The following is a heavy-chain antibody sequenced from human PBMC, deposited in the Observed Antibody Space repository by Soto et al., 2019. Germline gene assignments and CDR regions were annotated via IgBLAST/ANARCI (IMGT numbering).Heavy chain of an antibody. J-gene: IGHJ6*02. CDR1: GYAFSNNF. CDR2: INPTTGLT. Sequence: ASVKVSCKASGYAFSNNFMHWVRQAPAQGLEWMGVINPTTGLTSNAQKFQGRITMTSDTSSSTAYMELSSLRSEDTAVYYCARALRSGYFYGMDIWGQ. CDR3: ARALRSGYFYGMDI. V-gene: IGHV1-46*01. D-gene: IGHD3-3*01.